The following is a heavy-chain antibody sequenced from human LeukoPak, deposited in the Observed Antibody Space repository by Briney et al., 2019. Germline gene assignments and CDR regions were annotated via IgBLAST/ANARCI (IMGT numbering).Heavy chain of an antibody. CDR2: ISTGSTYT. CDR3: AREGSSGWYFDF. Sequence: GGSLRLSCAASGFTFSSYGMHWVRQAPGKGLEWVSSISTGSTYTYYADSVKGRFAISRDNAENSIYLEMNSLRVEDTAVYYCAREGSSGWYFDFWGQGTLVTVSS. J-gene: IGHJ4*02. D-gene: IGHD6-19*01. CDR1: GFTFSSYG. V-gene: IGHV3-21*06.